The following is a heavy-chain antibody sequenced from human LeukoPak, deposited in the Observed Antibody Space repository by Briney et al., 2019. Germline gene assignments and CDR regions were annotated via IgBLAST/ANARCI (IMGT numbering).Heavy chain of an antibody. V-gene: IGHV1-69*04. CDR1: GGTFSSYA. J-gene: IGHJ4*02. D-gene: IGHD3-3*01. CDR2: IIPIPGIA. Sequence: SVKVSCKASGGTFSSYAISWVRQAPGQGLEWMGRIIPIPGIANYAQKFQGRVTITADKSTSTAYMELSSLRSEDTAVYYCARVPETRFFFDYWGQGTLVTVSS. CDR3: ARVPETRFFFDY.